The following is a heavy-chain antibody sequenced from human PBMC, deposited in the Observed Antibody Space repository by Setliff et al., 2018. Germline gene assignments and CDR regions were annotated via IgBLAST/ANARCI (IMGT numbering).Heavy chain of an antibody. CDR3: ARELYYYGSGSWTFDP. J-gene: IGHJ5*02. CDR2: IYYSGST. CDR1: GYSISSGYY. V-gene: IGHV4-31*03. Sequence: SETLSLTCTVSGYSISSGYYWGWIRQHPGKGLEWIGYIYYSGSTYYNPSLKSRVTISVDTSKNLFSLKLSSVTAADTAVYYCARELYYYGSGSWTFDPWGQGTLVTVSS. D-gene: IGHD3-10*01.